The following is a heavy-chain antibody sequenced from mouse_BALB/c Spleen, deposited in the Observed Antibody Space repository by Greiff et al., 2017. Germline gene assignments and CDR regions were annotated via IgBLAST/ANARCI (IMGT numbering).Heavy chain of an antibody. Sequence: QVQLQQPGAELVRPGASVKLSCKASGYTFTSYWINWVKQRPVQGLEWIGNIYPSDSYTNYNQKFKDKATLTVDKSSSTAYMQLSSPTSEDSAVYYCTRSGLGQYYFDYWGQGTTLTVSS. CDR3: TRSGLGQYYFDY. J-gene: IGHJ2*01. V-gene: IGHV1-69*02. CDR2: IYPSDSYT. D-gene: IGHD4-1*01. CDR1: GYTFTSYW.